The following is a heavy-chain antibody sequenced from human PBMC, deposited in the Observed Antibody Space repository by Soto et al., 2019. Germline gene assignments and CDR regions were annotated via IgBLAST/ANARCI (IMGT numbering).Heavy chain of an antibody. CDR2: INQDGSGE. D-gene: IGHD6-13*01. Sequence: GGSLRLSCAASGFTFSTYWMTWVRQAPGKGLEWVANINQDGSGENYVDSVKGRFTISRDNGKNSLYLQMNSLRAEDTAVYYCATEYASSPPYYFYYIDVWGEGTTVTVSS. V-gene: IGHV3-7*01. CDR3: ATEYASSPPYYFYYIDV. CDR1: GFTFSTYW. J-gene: IGHJ6*03.